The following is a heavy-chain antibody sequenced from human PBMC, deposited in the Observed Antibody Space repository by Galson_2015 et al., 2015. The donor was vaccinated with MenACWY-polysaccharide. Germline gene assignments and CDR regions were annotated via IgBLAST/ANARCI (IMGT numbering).Heavy chain of an antibody. J-gene: IGHJ2*01. D-gene: IGHD4-17*01. CDR2: IYYSGST. CDR3: ARLFCGDFDDGNFDY. CDR1: GGSISSSSYY. Sequence: SETLSLTCTVSGGSISSSSYYWGWIRQPPGKGLEWIGSIYYSGSTYYNPSLKSRVTISVDTSKNQFSLKLSSVTTADTAVYYCARLFCGDFDDGNFDYWGRGTLVTVSS. V-gene: IGHV4-39*01.